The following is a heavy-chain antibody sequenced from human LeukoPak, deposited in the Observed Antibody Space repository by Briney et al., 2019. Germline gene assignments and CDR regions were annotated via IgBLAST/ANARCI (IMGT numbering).Heavy chain of an antibody. CDR3: VREYFTGSGSYYPGY. J-gene: IGHJ4*02. CDR2: VDTDGTYT. Sequence: GGSLRLSCAASAFTFNNYWMHWVSQAPGKGLVWVSRVDTDGTYTSYADSAKGRFTMSRDNAKKMVYLQMNSLRVEDTAVYYCVREYFTGSGSYYPGYWGQGTLVTVSS. CDR1: AFTFNNYW. V-gene: IGHV3-74*01. D-gene: IGHD3-10*01.